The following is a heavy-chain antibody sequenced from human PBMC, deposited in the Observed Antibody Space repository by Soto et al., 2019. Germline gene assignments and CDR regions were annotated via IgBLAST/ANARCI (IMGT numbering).Heavy chain of an antibody. CDR2: INWKSDI. CDR3: EKGKPPRYYYDSSGYWYYFDY. J-gene: IGHJ4*02. V-gene: IGHV3-9*01. CDR1: GFTFDDNA. Sequence: PGGSLRLSCAVSGFTFDDNAMHWVRQAPEKGLEWVSGINWKSDIGYADSVKGRFTISRDNAENSLYLQMNSLRAEDTALYYCEKGKPPRYYYDSSGYWYYFDYWGQGTLVTVSS. D-gene: IGHD3-22*01.